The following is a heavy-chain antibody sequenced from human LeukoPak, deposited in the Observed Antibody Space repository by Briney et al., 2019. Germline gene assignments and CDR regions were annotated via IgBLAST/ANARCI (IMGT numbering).Heavy chain of an antibody. D-gene: IGHD6-13*01. CDR3: ARDSSSWYYYYYGMDV. CDR2: IYYSGST. CDR1: GGSISSYY. J-gene: IGHJ6*02. Sequence: SETLSLTCTVSGGSISSYYWSWIRQPPGKGLEWIGYIYYSGSTNYNPSLKSRVTISVDTSENQFSLKLSSVTAADTAVYYCARDSSSWYYYYYGMDVWGQGTTVTVSS. V-gene: IGHV4-59*12.